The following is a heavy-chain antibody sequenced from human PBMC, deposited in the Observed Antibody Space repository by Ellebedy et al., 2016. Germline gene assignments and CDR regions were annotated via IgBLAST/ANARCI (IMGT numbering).Heavy chain of an antibody. CDR3: ARHVIVVVVAATHNWFDP. CDR1: GFTFGDYA. J-gene: IGHJ5*02. D-gene: IGHD2-15*01. CDR2: INHSGST. V-gene: IGHV4-34*01. Sequence: GSLRLSCTASGFTFGDYAMSWFRQAPGKGLEWIGEINHSGSTNYNPSLKNRVTISVDTSKNQFSLKLSSVTAADTAVYYCARHVIVVVVAATHNWFDPWGQGTLVTVSS.